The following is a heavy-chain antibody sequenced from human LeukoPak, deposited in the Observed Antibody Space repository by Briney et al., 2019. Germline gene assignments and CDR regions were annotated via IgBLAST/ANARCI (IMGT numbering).Heavy chain of an antibody. V-gene: IGHV3-30-3*01. CDR3: ARAGVGYIVPVYYGMDV. Sequence: GGSLRLSCAASGFTFSSYAMHWVRQAPGKGLEWVAVISYDGSNKYYADSVKGRFTISRDNSKNTLYLQMNSLRAEDTAVYYCARAGVGYIVPVYYGMDVWGQGTTVTVSS. CDR1: GFTFSSYA. CDR2: ISYDGSNK. D-gene: IGHD2-8*02. J-gene: IGHJ6*02.